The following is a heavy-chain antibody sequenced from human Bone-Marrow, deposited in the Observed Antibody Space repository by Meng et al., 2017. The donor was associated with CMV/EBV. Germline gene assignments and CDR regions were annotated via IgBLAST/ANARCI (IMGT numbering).Heavy chain of an antibody. CDR3: AGSRPGGGACDY. D-gene: IGHD3-16*01. J-gene: IGHJ4*02. V-gene: IGHV4-4*07. Sequence: VQIPKSCPGLLMPSATLSLTCIVSCASSKNYTWNWVRQPVGQGLEWIGLIQVIGHTVYNPSPKSRVTVSLDASKNQVSLTLNSVTAADTATYYCAGSRPGGGACDYWGQGSLVTVSS. CDR1: CASSKNYT. CDR2: IQVIGHT.